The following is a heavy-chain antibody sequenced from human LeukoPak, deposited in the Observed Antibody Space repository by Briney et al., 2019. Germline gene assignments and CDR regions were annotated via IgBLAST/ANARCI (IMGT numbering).Heavy chain of an antibody. CDR1: GYTFTAYY. CDR2: INPNSGGI. D-gene: IGHD7-27*01. Sequence: ASVKVSCKASGYTFTAYYIHWVRQAPGQGLEWMGWINPNSGGINYAQKFQGRVTITADKSTSTAYMELSSLRSEDTAVYYCARSAGETDYFDYWGQGTLVTVSS. V-gene: IGHV1-2*02. J-gene: IGHJ4*02. CDR3: ARSAGETDYFDY.